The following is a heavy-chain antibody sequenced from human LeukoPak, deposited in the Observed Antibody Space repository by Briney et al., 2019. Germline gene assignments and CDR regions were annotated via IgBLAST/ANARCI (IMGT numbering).Heavy chain of an antibody. CDR2: IYYSGST. D-gene: IGHD2-2*01. Sequence: GSLRLSCAASGFTFSSYWMSWIRQPPGKGLEWIGSIYYSGSTYYNPSLKSRVTISVDTSKNQFSLKLTSVTAADTAVYYCARLSRSVDYWGQGTLVTVSS. J-gene: IGHJ4*02. V-gene: IGHV4-39*01. CDR1: GFTFSSYW. CDR3: ARLSRSVDY.